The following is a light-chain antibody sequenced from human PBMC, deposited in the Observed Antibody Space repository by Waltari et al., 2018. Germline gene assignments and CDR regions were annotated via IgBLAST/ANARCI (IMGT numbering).Light chain of an antibody. V-gene: IGLV4-69*01. Sequence: QLVLTQSPSASASLGASGKLTCTLSSGHSSNVMAWLQQQPEKGPPYLMKVNSDGSHSKGDGIPDRFSGSSAGAKRYRTISSLQSEDEADYYGQTGGHGTWVFGGGTKLTVL. CDR2: VNSDGSH. CDR1: SGHSSNV. J-gene: IGLJ3*02. CDR3: QTGGHGTWV.